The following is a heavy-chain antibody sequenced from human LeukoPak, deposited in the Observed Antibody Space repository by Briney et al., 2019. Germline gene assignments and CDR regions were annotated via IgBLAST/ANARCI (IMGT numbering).Heavy chain of an antibody. V-gene: IGHV4-59*01. CDR3: ARTYFAPYYSDY. J-gene: IGHJ4*02. CDR1: GGSISSYY. D-gene: IGHD3-10*01. Sequence: SETLSLTCTVSGGSISSYYWSWIRQPPGKGLEWIGYIYYSGSTNYNPSLKSRVTISVDTSKNQFSLKLSSVTAADTAVYYCARTYFAPYYSDYWGQGTLVTVSS. CDR2: IYYSGST.